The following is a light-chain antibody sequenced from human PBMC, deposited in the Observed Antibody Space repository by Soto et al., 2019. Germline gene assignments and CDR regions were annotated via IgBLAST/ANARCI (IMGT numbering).Light chain of an antibody. Sequence: TQRPRCPTSLSACVRERVTITCQASQDISNYLNWYQQKPGKAPKLLIYDASNLETGVPSRFSGSGSGTDFTLTISRQEPEDFAVYYCQHYGYAPRWTVGPGSIVDVK. CDR3: QHYGYAPRWT. CDR2: DAS. V-gene: IGKV1-33*01. CDR1: QDISNY. J-gene: IGKJ3*01.